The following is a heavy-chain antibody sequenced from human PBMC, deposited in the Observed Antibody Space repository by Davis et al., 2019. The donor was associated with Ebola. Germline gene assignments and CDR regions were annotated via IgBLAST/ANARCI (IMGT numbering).Heavy chain of an antibody. CDR3: ARGPYSGSYSNY. CDR1: GASISFYY. Sequence: SETLSLTCTVSGASISFYYWSWIRQPPGKGLEWIGYIYYSGSTNYNPSLKSRVTISVDTSKNQFSLKLSSVTAADTAVYYCARGPYSGSYSNYWGQGTLVSVSS. CDR2: IYYSGST. D-gene: IGHD1-26*01. V-gene: IGHV4-59*12. J-gene: IGHJ4*02.